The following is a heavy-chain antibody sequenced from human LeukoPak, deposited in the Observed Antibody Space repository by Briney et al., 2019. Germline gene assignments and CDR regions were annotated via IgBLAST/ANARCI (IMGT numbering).Heavy chain of an antibody. CDR1: GFTFSSYE. Sequence: GGSLRLSCAASGFTFSSYEMNWVRQAPGKGLEWVSYISSSGSTIYYAASVKGRFTISRDNAKNSLYLQMNSLRAEDTAVYYCARDGKGRNRIGYYFDYWGQGTPVTVSS. J-gene: IGHJ4*02. V-gene: IGHV3-48*03. CDR3: ARDGKGRNRIGYYFDY. CDR2: ISSSGSTI. D-gene: IGHD3-10*01.